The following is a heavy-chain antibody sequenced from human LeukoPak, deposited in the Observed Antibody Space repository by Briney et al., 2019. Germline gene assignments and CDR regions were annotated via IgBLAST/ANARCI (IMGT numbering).Heavy chain of an antibody. Sequence: SETLSLTCTVSGGSISSSRYYWAWIRQPPGKGLEWIGSVFYIGTTDYNPSLNSRVTISIDTSKNQFSLNLGSVTAADSAFYYCAKYGSGTYWGQGTLVTVSS. CDR2: VFYIGTT. CDR3: AKYGSGTY. J-gene: IGHJ4*02. D-gene: IGHD3-10*01. V-gene: IGHV4-39*01. CDR1: GGSISSSRYY.